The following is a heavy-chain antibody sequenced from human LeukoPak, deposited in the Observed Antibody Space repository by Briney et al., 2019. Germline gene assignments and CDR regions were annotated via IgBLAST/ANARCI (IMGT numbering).Heavy chain of an antibody. Sequence: SETLSLTCTVSGDSISSSTYYWGWIRQPPGKGLECIGSIYFSGSTYYNPSLKSRVTISVDTSKNQFSLKLSSVTAADTAVYYCARRYSSPWYAFDIWGQGTMVTVSS. J-gene: IGHJ3*02. CDR3: ARRYSSPWYAFDI. CDR1: GDSISSSTYY. CDR2: IYFSGST. V-gene: IGHV4-39*01. D-gene: IGHD6-6*01.